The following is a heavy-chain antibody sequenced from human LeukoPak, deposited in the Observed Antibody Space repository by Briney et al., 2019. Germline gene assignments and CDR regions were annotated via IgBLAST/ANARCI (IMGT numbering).Heavy chain of an antibody. CDR2: IYTSGST. CDR3: AGFSSGSSMPFDY. V-gene: IGHV4-61*02. J-gene: IGHJ4*02. D-gene: IGHD1-26*01. CDR1: GGSISSGSYY. Sequence: PSETLSLTCTVSGGSISSGSYYWSWIRQPAGKGLEWIGRIYTSGSTNYNPSLKSRVTISVDTSKNQFSLKLSSVTAADTAVYYCAGFSSGSSMPFDYWGQGTLVTVSS.